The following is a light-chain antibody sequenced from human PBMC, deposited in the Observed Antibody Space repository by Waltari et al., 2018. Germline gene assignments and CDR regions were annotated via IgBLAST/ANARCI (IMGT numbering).Light chain of an antibody. CDR3: QQFHDLPFT. CDR2: DAS. Sequence: DIQMTQSPSSLSASVGDRVTITCQASEDISNHLVWFQQKPGQAPKLLIFDASRLQPGVPSRFRGSGSGTHFTFTISSLQPEDFATFYCQQFHDLPFTFGPGTTVDIK. CDR1: EDISNH. J-gene: IGKJ3*01. V-gene: IGKV1-33*01.